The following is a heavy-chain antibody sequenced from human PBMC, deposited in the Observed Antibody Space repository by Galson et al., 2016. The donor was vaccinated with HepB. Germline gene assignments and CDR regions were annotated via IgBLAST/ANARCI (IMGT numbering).Heavy chain of an antibody. J-gene: IGHJ4*02. CDR1: GYSFAKYW. V-gene: IGHV5-51*01. CDR3: ARQVGATHDH. CDR2: IYPGDSDT. D-gene: IGHD1-26*01. Sequence: QSGAEVKKPGESLKISCQGSGYSFAKYWIVWVRQMPGKGLEWLGIIYPGDSDTTCPPSFQGQVTISAVKSISTAYLQWSSLKASDTAMYYCARQVGATHDHWGQGTLVTVSS.